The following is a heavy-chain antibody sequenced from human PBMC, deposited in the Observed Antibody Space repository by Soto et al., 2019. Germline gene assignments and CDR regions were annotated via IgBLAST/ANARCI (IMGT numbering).Heavy chain of an antibody. CDR2: IIPILGIA. J-gene: IGHJ5*02. CDR3: ASNPDECGTNGVCSTYWFDP. D-gene: IGHD2-8*01. Sequence: QVQLVQSGAEVKKPGSSVKVSCKASGGTFSSYTISWVRQAPGQGREWMGRIIPILGIANYAQKFQGRVTITADKATSTAYMKLSSLRSEDTAVYYCASNPDECGTNGVCSTYWFDPWVQASLVTVSS. V-gene: IGHV1-69*02. CDR1: GGTFSSYT.